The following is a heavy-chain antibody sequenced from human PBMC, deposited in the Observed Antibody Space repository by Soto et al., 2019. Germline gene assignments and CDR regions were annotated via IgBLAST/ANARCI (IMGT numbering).Heavy chain of an antibody. D-gene: IGHD2-15*01. V-gene: IGHV3-72*01. J-gene: IGHJ4*02. CDR2: SRDIANSYTA. Sequence: EVQLVESGGGLVQPGGSLRLSCAASGFTFSDHYMDWVRQAPGKGLEWVARSRDIANSYTAEYAASVKGRFTISRDDSENSLYLQMKSLKTEDTAVYYCARASRYCSGGSCYAGGDCWGQGTLVTVSS. CDR1: GFTFSDHY. CDR3: ARASRYCSGGSCYAGGDC.